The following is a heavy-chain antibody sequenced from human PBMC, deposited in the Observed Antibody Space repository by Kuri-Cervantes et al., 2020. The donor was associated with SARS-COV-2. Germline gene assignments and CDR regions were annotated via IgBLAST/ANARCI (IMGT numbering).Heavy chain of an antibody. V-gene: IGHV4-30-4*08. CDR3: ARDMGSSSWSPSGFDY. J-gene: IGHJ4*02. CDR2: IYYSGST. D-gene: IGHD6-13*01. CDR1: GGSISSGDYY. Sequence: LRLSCTVSGGSISSGDYYWSWIRQPPGKGLEWIGYIYYSGSTYYNPSLKSRVTISVDTSKNQFSLKLSSVTAADTAVYYCARDMGSSSWSPSGFDYWGQGTLVTVSS.